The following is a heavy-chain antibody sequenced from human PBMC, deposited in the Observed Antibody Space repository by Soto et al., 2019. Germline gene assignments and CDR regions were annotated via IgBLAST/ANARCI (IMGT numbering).Heavy chain of an antibody. V-gene: IGHV1-18*01. CDR3: AKDPPPIGIFGVVKTGHNWFDP. CDR2: ISAYNGNT. Sequence: ASVKVSCKASGYTFTSYGISWVRQAPGQGLEWMGWISAYNGNTNYAQKLQGRVTMTTDTSTSTAYMELRSLRSDDTAVYYCAKDPPPIGIFGVVKTGHNWFDPWGQGTLVTVSS. J-gene: IGHJ5*02. D-gene: IGHD3-3*02. CDR1: GYTFTSYG.